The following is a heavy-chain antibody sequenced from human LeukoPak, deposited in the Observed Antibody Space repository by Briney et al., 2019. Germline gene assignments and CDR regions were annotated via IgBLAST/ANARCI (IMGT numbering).Heavy chain of an antibody. Sequence: ASVKVSCKVSGYTLTELSMHWVRQTPGKGLEWMGGFDPEDGETIYAQKFQGRVTMTEDTSTDTAYMELSSLRSEDTAVYYCATDDRMVRRFHYWGQGTLVTASS. CDR3: ATDDRMVRRFHY. D-gene: IGHD3-10*01. J-gene: IGHJ4*02. V-gene: IGHV1-24*01. CDR2: FDPEDGET. CDR1: GYTLTELS.